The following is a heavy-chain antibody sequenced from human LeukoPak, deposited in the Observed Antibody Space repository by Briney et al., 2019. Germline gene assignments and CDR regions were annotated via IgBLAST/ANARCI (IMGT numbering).Heavy chain of an antibody. CDR2: IYSGGST. CDR1: GFIVSSNY. CDR3: ARDLPAEAFDI. J-gene: IGHJ3*02. V-gene: IGHV3-53*01. Sequence: GGSLRLSCAASGFIVSSNYMSWVRQAPGEGLEWVSVIYSGGSTYYADSVKGRFTISRDNSKNTLYLQMNSLRAEDTAVYYCARDLPAEAFDIWGQGTMVTVSS.